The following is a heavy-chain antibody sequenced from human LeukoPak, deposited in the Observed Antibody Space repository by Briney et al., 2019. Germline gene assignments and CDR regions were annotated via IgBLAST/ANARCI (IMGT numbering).Heavy chain of an antibody. CDR1: GGSISSSRYY. J-gene: IGHJ4*02. D-gene: IGHD3-16*01. CDR2: IYYSGST. V-gene: IGHV4-39*01. Sequence: SETLSLTCTVSGGSISSSRYYWGWIRQPPGKGLEWIGSIYYSGSTYYNPSLKSRVTISGDTSKNQFSLKLTSMTAADTAVYYSARLSTDGGTYFHYWGQGTLVTVSS. CDR3: ARLSTDGGTYFHY.